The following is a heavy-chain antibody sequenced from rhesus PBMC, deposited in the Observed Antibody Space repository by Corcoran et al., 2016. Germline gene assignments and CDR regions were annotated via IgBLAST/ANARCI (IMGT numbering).Heavy chain of an antibody. CDR3: ARDSGSWQYWYFDL. CDR1: GGSISRSY. V-gene: IGHV4S11*01. Sequence: QVQLQESGPGLVKPSETLSLTCAVSGGSISRSYWSWLRQAPGEGLGWIGRIESSGGTDYNPAPKGRVTLSLDTTKNQFALKLSSVTAADTAGYYGARDSGSWQYWYFDLWGPGTPITISS. CDR2: IESSGGT. J-gene: IGHJ2*01. D-gene: IGHD6-25*01.